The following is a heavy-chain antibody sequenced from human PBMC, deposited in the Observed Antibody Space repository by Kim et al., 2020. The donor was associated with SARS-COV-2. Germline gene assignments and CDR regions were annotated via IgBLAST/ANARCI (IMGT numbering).Heavy chain of an antibody. Sequence: YYADSVKGRFTISRDNAKNSLYLQMNSLRAEDTAVYYCARDRAGRNYGDYWGQGTLVTVSS. J-gene: IGHJ4*02. D-gene: IGHD1-7*01. CDR3: ARDRAGRNYGDY. V-gene: IGHV3-21*01.